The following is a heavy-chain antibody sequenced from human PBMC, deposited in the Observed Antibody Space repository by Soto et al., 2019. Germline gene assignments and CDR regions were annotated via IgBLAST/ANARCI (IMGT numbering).Heavy chain of an antibody. J-gene: IGHJ4*01. D-gene: IGHD3-3*01. CDR2: ISYDGSDK. CDR3: ATMERLFDY. V-gene: IGHV3-30*03. CDR1: GFTFSDYG. Sequence: GGSLRLSCAASGFTFSDYGMHWVRQAPGTGLEWVAVISYDGSDKYYADSVKGRFTISRDNSKNRLYLQMNSLIAEDTAVFYCATMERLFDYWGQGT.